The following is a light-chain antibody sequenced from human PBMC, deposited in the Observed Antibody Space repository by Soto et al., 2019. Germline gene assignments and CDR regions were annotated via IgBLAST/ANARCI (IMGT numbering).Light chain of an antibody. J-gene: IGKJ1*01. CDR2: GAS. CDR3: QQYNTSPRT. V-gene: IGKV3-20*01. Sequence: EIVLTQSPGTLSLSPGERATLSCRASQSIRSNYVAWYQQKPGQGPRLLIYGASSRATGIPDRFSGSGSGTDFTLTISRLEPEDFAVYYCQQYNTSPRTFGQGTKVDIK. CDR1: QSIRSNY.